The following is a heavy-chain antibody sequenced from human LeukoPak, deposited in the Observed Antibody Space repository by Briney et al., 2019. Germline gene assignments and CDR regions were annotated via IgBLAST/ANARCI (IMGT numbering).Heavy chain of an antibody. J-gene: IGHJ4*02. Sequence: PGGSLRLSCAASGFTFSSYAMHWVRQAPGKGLEYVSAISSNGGSTYYANSVKGRFTISRDNSKNTLYLQMGSLRAEDMAVYYCAISSSWNFDYWGQGTLVTVSS. D-gene: IGHD6-13*01. CDR1: GFTFSSYA. CDR3: AISSSWNFDY. CDR2: ISSNGGST. V-gene: IGHV3-64*01.